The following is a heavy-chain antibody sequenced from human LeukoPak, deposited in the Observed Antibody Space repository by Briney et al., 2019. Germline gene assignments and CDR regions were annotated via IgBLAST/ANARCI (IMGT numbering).Heavy chain of an antibody. J-gene: IGHJ6*03. D-gene: IGHD3/OR15-3a*01. V-gene: IGHV1-2*02. Sequence: ASVKVSCKASGYTFTGYYMHWVRQAPGQGLGWMGWINPNSGGTNYAQKLQGRVTMTTDTSTSTAYMELRSLRSDDTAVYYCARDPGTSYYMDVWGKGTTVTVSS. CDR2: INPNSGGT. CDR1: GYTFTGYY. CDR3: ARDPGTSYYMDV.